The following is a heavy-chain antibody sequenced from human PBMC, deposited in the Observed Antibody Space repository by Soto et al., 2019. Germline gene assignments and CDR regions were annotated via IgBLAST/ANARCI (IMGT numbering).Heavy chain of an antibody. J-gene: IGHJ4*02. CDR2: INPSGGST. CDR1: GYTFTSYY. V-gene: IGHV1-46*03. CDR3: AREDTDMLCLDY. D-gene: IGHD2-21*01. Sequence: ASVKVSCKASGYTFTSYYMHCVRQAPGQGLEWMGIINPSGGSTSYAQKFQGRVTMTRDTSTSTVYMELSSLRSEDTAVYYCAREDTDMLCLDYWGQGTLVTVSS.